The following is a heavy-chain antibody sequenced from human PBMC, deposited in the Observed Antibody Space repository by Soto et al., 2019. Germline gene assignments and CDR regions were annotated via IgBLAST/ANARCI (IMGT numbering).Heavy chain of an antibody. J-gene: IGHJ4*02. CDR3: ARGLGERKKSFGY. D-gene: IGHD3-10*01. Sequence: PSETLSLTCTVSGGSINAFYWTWIRQPPGKGLEWIGNIYYSGSTNYNPSLKSRVTISIDTSKSEFSLRLSSVTAADTAVYYCARGLGERKKSFGYWGQGNLVTVSS. V-gene: IGHV4-59*01. CDR2: IYYSGST. CDR1: GGSINAFY.